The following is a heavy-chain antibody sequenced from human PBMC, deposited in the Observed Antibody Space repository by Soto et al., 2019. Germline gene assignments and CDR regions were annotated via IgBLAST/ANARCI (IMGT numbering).Heavy chain of an antibody. CDR1: VYTFTLYY. CDR3: ARDLAKGGGNAGFDY. V-gene: IGHV1-2*02. Sequence: XSVKVSFQASVYTFTLYYMHWVRQAPGQGLEWMGWINPKSGGAMYPQKFQGRVTMTWDTSISTAYMALTRLRSDDTAVYYCARDLAKGGGNAGFDYWGQGTLVTVSS. CDR2: INPKSGGA. J-gene: IGHJ4*02. D-gene: IGHD1-1*01.